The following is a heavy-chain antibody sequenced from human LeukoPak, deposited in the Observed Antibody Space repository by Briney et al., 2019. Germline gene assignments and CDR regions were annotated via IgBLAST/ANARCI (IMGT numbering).Heavy chain of an antibody. J-gene: IGHJ4*02. Sequence: ASVKVSCKASGYTFTGYYMHWVRQAPGQGLEWMGWINPNSGGTNYAQKFQGRVTMTRDTSISTAYMELSRLRSDDTAVYYCARDLTEYYYDSSGYDYWGQGTLVTVSS. CDR1: GYTFTGYY. D-gene: IGHD3-22*01. CDR3: ARDLTEYYYDSSGYDY. CDR2: INPNSGGT. V-gene: IGHV1-2*02.